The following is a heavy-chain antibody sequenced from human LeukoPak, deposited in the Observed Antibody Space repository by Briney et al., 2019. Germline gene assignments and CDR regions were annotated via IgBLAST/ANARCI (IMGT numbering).Heavy chain of an antibody. CDR3: ARDGDYGDYVVY. Sequence: XMNWVRQAXGXGXEWVSSITRSSDYIYYADSVKGRFTISRDNAKNSLYLQMNSLRAEDTAVYYCARDGDYGDYVVYWGQGTLVTVSS. D-gene: IGHD4-17*01. CDR2: ITRSSDYI. J-gene: IGHJ4*02. CDR1: X. V-gene: IGHV3-21*01.